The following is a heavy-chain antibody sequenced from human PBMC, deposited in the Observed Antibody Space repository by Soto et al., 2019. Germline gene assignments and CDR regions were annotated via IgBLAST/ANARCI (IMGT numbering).Heavy chain of an antibody. J-gene: IGHJ4*02. D-gene: IGHD6-19*01. CDR2: IYWDDDK. CDR1: GFSLSTHGVG. V-gene: IGHV2-5*02. Sequence: QITLKESGPTLVKPTQTLTLTCAFSGFSLSTHGVGVGWIRQPPGKALEGLALIYWDDDKRYSPSLKSRLTITKDTSKNQVVLTMTNTDPVDTATYYCAHRDYTSGWADYWGQATLVTVSS. CDR3: AHRDYTSGWADY.